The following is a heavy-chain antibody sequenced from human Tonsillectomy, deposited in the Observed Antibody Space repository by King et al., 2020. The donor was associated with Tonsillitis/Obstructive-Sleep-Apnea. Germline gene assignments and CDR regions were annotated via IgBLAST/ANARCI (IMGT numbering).Heavy chain of an antibody. J-gene: IGHJ3*02. D-gene: IGHD6-19*01. CDR2: INAGNGNT. Sequence: QLVQSGAEVKKPGASVKVSCKASGYTFTSYAMHWVRQAPGRRLEWMGWINAGNGNTKYSQKFQGRVTITRDTSASTAYMELSSLRSEDTAVYYCARDRGGSSGWGDAFDIWGQGTMVTVSS. CDR1: GYTFTSYA. V-gene: IGHV1-3*01. CDR3: ARDRGGSSGWGDAFDI.